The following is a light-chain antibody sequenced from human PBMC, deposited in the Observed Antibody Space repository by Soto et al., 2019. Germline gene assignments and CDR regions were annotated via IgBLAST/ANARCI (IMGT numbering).Light chain of an antibody. CDR2: DGS. V-gene: IGKV3-11*01. CDR3: QQRTRWPMT. Sequence: EIVMTQFPATLSESPGDRFTLSCGASQNLHSFLNWYQQRPGQAPRPLIYDGSKRAAGVPDRISGDGSGTDYTLTISSLEPEDFAVYYCQQRTRWPMTFGQGTRLEIK. CDR1: QNLHSF. J-gene: IGKJ5*01.